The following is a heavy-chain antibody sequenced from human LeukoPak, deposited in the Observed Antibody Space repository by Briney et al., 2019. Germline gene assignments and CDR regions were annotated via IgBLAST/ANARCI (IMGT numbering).Heavy chain of an antibody. Sequence: SETLSLTCTVPGGSISSYYWSWIRQPPRKGLEWIGYIYYSGSTNYNPSLKSRVTISVDTSKSQFSLKLGSVTAADTAVYYCASGRGSYDYWGQGTLVTVSS. D-gene: IGHD1-26*01. J-gene: IGHJ4*02. CDR3: ASGRGSYDY. CDR2: IYYSGST. CDR1: GGSISSYY. V-gene: IGHV4-59*01.